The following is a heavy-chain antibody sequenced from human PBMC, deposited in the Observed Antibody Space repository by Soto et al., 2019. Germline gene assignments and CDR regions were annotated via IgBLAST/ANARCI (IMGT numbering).Heavy chain of an antibody. D-gene: IGHD3-10*01. CDR2: IDTSGGVT. CDR3: AKDLYGSGSSYYYGMDV. CDR1: GFTFSSFF. J-gene: IGHJ6*02. Sequence: PGGSLRLSCTASGFTFSSFFMNWVRQAPGKGPEWVSGIDTSGGVTKYADSVKGRFTISRDNSKNTLFLQMNSLRAEDTAVYYCAKDLYGSGSSYYYGMDVWGQGTTVTVSS. V-gene: IGHV3-23*01.